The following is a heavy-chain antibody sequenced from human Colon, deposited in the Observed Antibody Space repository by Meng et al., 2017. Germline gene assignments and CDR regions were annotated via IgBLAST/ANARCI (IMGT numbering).Heavy chain of an antibody. CDR2: IYQTGST. V-gene: IGHV4-4*02. CDR3: ATSGCTSSTNCHAPLR. Sequence: QVQRQGSGLGLVRPSGTLSLTCAVSGGSIRTTNWWSWVRQPPGKGLEWIGEIYQTGSTNYNSSLNSRVTISLDKPKNQFSLRMNSVTAADTAVYYCATSGCTSSTNCHAPLRWGQGTLVTVSS. J-gene: IGHJ4*02. D-gene: IGHD2-2*01. CDR1: GGSIRTTNW.